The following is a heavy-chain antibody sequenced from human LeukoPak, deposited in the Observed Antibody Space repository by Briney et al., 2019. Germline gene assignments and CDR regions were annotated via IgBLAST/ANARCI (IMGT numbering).Heavy chain of an antibody. Sequence: GASVKVSCKASGYSFSNFYIHWVRQAPGQGLEWMGGIIPIFGTANYAQKFQGRVTITADKSTSTAYMELSSLRSEDTAVYYCARGLASYDFWSGYCSELDYWGQGTLVAVSS. CDR2: IIPIFGTA. V-gene: IGHV1-69*06. CDR1: GYSFSNFY. CDR3: ARGLASYDFWSGYCSELDY. D-gene: IGHD3-3*01. J-gene: IGHJ4*02.